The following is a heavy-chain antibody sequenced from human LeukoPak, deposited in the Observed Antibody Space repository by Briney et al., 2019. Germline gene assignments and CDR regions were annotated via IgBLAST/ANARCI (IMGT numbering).Heavy chain of an antibody. V-gene: IGHV1-2*02. CDR1: GYTFTGYY. J-gene: IGHJ5*02. Sequence: GASVKVSXKASGYTFTGYYMHWVRQAPGQGLEWMGWINPNSGGTNYAQKFQGRVTMTRDTSISTAYMELSRLRSDDTAVYYCARGGGDSLLQNWFDPWGQGTLVTVSS. CDR3: ARGGGDSLLQNWFDP. D-gene: IGHD3-16*01. CDR2: INPNSGGT.